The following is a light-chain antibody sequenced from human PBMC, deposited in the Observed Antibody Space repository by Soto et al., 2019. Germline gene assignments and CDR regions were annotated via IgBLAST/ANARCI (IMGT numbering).Light chain of an antibody. V-gene: IGKV1-5*03. Sequence: DIQMTQAHSILSASVGDRVAITCRASQSISAWVAWYQQKPGKAPKLLIYQASLLESGVPSRFSGSGSGTEFTLTISSLQEDYFASYCCQVYNNYWTFGQGTKVDIK. J-gene: IGKJ1*01. CDR3: QVYNNYWT. CDR2: QAS. CDR1: QSISAW.